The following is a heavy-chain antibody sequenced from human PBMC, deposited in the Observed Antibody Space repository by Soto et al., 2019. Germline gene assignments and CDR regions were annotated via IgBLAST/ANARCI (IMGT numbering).Heavy chain of an antibody. CDR2: INHSGST. CDR1: GGSFSGYY. V-gene: IGHV4-34*01. D-gene: IGHD1-7*01. CDR3: ARGEWNWNSVLMDV. J-gene: IGHJ6*04. Sequence: SETLSLTCAVYGGSFSGYYLSWIRQPPGKGLEWIGEINHSGSTNYNPSLKSRVTISVDTSKNQFSLKLSSVTAADTAVYYCARGEWNWNSVLMDVWGKGTTVTVSS.